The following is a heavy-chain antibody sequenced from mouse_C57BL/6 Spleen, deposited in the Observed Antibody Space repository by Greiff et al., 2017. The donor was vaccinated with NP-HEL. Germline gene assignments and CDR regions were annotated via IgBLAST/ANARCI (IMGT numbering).Heavy chain of an antibody. CDR2: IRLKSDNYAT. J-gene: IGHJ2*01. CDR3: VRGSTMINDY. V-gene: IGHV6-3*01. CDR1: GFTFSNYW. D-gene: IGHD2-4*01. Sequence: EVKVVESGGGLVQPGGSMKLSWVASGFTFSNYWMNWVRQSPEKGLEWVAQIRLKSDNYATHYAESVKGRFTISRDDSKSSVYLQMNNLRAEDTGIYYCVRGSTMINDYWGQGTTLTVSS.